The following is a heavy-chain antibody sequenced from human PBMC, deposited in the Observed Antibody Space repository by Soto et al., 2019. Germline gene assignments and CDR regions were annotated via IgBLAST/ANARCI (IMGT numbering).Heavy chain of an antibody. J-gene: IGHJ4*02. D-gene: IGHD1-26*01. Sequence: GGSLRLSCTASGFTFGDYAMSWVRQAPGKGLEWVGFIRSKAYGGTTEYAASVKGRFTISRDDSKSIAYLQMNSLKTEDTAVYYCTRAQWELFSFDYWGQGTLVTVSS. CDR1: GFTFGDYA. CDR2: IRSKAYGGTT. V-gene: IGHV3-49*04. CDR3: TRAQWELFSFDY.